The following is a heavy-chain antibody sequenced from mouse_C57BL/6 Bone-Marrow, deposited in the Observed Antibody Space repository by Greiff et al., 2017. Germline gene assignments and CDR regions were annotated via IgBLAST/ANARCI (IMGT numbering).Heavy chain of an antibody. D-gene: IGHD1-1*02. CDR2: IYPRSGNT. CDR1: GYTFTSYG. CDR3: AYGVDY. J-gene: IGHJ2*01. Sequence: VQLVESGAELARPGASVKLSCKASGYTFTSYGISWVKQRTGQGLEWIGEIYPRSGNTYYNEKFKGKATLTADKSSSTAYMELRSLTSEDSAVYFCAYGVDYWGQGTTLTVSS. V-gene: IGHV1-81*01.